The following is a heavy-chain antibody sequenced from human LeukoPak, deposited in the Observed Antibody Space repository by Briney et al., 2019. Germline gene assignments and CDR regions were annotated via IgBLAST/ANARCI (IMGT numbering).Heavy chain of an antibody. Sequence: GGSLRLSCAASGFTFSSYAMSWVRQAPGKGLKWVSAICGGGGSTYYADSVKGRFTISRDNSKNTLYLQMNSLRAEDTAVYYCAKEHLKYANDNRGSFDYWGRGTLVTVSS. CDR1: GFTFSSYA. J-gene: IGHJ4*02. D-gene: IGHD3-22*01. CDR2: ICGGGGST. CDR3: AKEHLKYANDNRGSFDY. V-gene: IGHV3-23*01.